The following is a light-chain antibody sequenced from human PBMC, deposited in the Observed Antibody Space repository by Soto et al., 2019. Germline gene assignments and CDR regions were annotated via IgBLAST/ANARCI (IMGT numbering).Light chain of an antibody. Sequence: EIVLTQSPATLSLSPGERATLSCRASQSVSSYLAWYQQKPGQAPRLLIYDAPNRATGIPARFSGSGSGTDFTLTISSLEPEDFAVYYCQQRSNWPPWPFGQGTNVDI. CDR2: DAP. CDR1: QSVSSY. CDR3: QQRSNWPPWP. J-gene: IGKJ1*01. V-gene: IGKV3-11*01.